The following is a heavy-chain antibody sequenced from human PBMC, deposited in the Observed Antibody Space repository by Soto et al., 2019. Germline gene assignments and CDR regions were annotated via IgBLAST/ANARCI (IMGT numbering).Heavy chain of an antibody. CDR2: ISYDGGTT. J-gene: IGHJ2*01. CDR3: AKASLGSDSSGLQYWFFDL. Sequence: QVQLVESGGGVVQPGRSLRLSCVASGFTFTTYGMHWVRQAPGKGLEWVAVISYDGGTTYYADSVKGRFTISRDNSKNPLYLQINSLRAEYTAVYYCAKASLGSDSSGLQYWFFDLWGRGTLVSVSS. D-gene: IGHD3-22*01. V-gene: IGHV3-30*18. CDR1: GFTFTTYG.